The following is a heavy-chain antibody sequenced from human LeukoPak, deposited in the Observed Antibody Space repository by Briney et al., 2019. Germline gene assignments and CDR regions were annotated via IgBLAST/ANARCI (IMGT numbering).Heavy chain of an antibody. V-gene: IGHV3-23*01. D-gene: IGHD3-10*01. CDR2: ISGSGGST. J-gene: IGHJ4*02. CDR3: AKVPRMVRGVMGAYFDY. Sequence: PGGSLRLSCAASGFTFSSYAMSWVRQAPGKGLEWVSAISGSGGSTYYADSVKGRFTISRDNSKNTLYLQMNSLRAEDTAVYYCAKVPRMVRGVMGAYFDYWGQGTLVTVSS. CDR1: GFTFSSYA.